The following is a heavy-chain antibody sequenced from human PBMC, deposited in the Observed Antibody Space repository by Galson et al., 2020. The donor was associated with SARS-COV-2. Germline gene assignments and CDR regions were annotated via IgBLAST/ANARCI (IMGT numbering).Heavy chain of an antibody. CDR2: ISWNSGSI. V-gene: IGHV3-9*01. Sequence: GGSLRLSCAASGFTFDDYAMHWVRQAPGKGLEWVSGISWNSGSIGYADSVKGRFTISRDNAKNSLYLQMNSLRAEDTALYYCAKGYSGSYYPAYYFDYWGQGTLVTVSS. D-gene: IGHD1-26*01. J-gene: IGHJ4*02. CDR1: GFTFDDYA. CDR3: AKGYSGSYYPAYYFDY.